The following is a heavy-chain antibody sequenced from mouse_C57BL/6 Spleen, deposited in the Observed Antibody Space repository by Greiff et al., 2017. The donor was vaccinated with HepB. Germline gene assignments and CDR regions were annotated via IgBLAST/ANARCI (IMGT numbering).Heavy chain of an antibody. CDR3: ARWAPNYYAMDY. J-gene: IGHJ4*01. Sequence: VQLQQSGAELVKPGASVKLSCKASGYTFTSYWMHWVKQRPGQGLEWIGMIHPNSGSTNYNEKFKSKATLTVDKSSSTAYMQLSSLTSEDSAVYYCARWAPNYYAMDYWGQGTSVTVSS. CDR1: GYTFTSYW. CDR2: IHPNSGST. V-gene: IGHV1-64*01.